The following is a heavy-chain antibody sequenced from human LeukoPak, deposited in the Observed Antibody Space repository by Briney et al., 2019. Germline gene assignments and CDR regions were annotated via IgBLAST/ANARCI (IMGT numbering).Heavy chain of an antibody. CDR3: AAPHAAVPGKGLFDS. Sequence: GGSLRLSCAASGFTFSSYEMNWVRQAPGKGLEWVSYISSSGSTIYYADSVKGRFTISKDNAKSSLYLQMNSLSAEDTAVYYCAAPHAAVPGKGLFDSWGQGTLVTVST. CDR1: GFTFSSYE. CDR2: ISSSGSTI. D-gene: IGHD1-1*01. J-gene: IGHJ4*02. V-gene: IGHV3-48*03.